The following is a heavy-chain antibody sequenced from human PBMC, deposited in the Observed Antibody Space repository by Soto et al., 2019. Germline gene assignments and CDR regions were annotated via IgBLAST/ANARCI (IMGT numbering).Heavy chain of an antibody. CDR1: GFTFSNAW. D-gene: IGHD2-15*01. J-gene: IGHJ4*02. CDR3: TTAGVVVVAATCY. CDR2: IKSKTDGGTT. V-gene: IGHV3-15*01. Sequence: GGSLRLSCAASGFTFSNAWMSWVRQAPGKGLEWVGRIKSKTDGGTTDYAAPVKGRFTISRDDSKNTLYLQMNSLKTEGTAVYYCTTAGVVVVAATCYWGQGTLVTVSS.